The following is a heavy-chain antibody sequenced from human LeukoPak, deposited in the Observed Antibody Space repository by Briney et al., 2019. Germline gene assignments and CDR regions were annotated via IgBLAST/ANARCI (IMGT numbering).Heavy chain of an antibody. CDR2: INPKSGRT. V-gene: IGHV1-8*01. J-gene: IGHJ4*02. CDR1: GYTFTSSD. D-gene: IGHD6-13*01. Sequence: ASVKLSCKASGYTFTSSDINWVRQATGQGLEWMGWINPKSGRTGYAKKFQARVSMTMNTSITTAYMEVSSLRFEDTAVYYCARGRSGLAAAGTYDSWGQGTMITVSS. CDR3: ARGRSGLAAAGTYDS.